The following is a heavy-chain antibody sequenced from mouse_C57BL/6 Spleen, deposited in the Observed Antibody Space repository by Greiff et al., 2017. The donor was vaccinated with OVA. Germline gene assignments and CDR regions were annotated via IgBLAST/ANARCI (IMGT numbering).Heavy chain of an antibody. V-gene: IGHV1-80*01. CDR1: GYAFSSYW. D-gene: IGHD2-3*01. Sequence: QVQLKESGAELVKPGASVKISCKASGYAFSSYWMNWVKQRPGKGLEWIGQIYPGDGDTNYNGKFKGKATLTADKSSSTAYMELRSLTSEDSAVYFCARNAPDGYYDYWGQGTTLTVSS. J-gene: IGHJ2*01. CDR3: ARNAPDGYYDY. CDR2: IYPGDGDT.